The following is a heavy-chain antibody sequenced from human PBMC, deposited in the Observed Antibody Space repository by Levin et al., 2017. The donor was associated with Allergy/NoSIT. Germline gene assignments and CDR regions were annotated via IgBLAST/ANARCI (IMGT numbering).Heavy chain of an antibody. V-gene: IGHV3-23*01. CDR1: GFTFSSYA. J-gene: IGHJ6*02. CDR3: ATLAAAGTIPYYYYGMDV. D-gene: IGHD6-13*01. CDR2: ISGSGGST. Sequence: LSLTCAASGFTFSSYAMSWVRQAPGKGLEWVSAISGSGGSTYYADSVKGRFTISRDNSKNTLYLQMNSLRAEDTAVYYCATLAAAGTIPYYYYGMDVWGQGTTVTVSS.